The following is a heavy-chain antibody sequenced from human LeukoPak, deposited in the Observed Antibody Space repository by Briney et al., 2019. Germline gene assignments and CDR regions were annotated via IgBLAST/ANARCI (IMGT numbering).Heavy chain of an antibody. Sequence: SGGSLRLSCAASGFTFSSYGMHWVRQAPGKGLEWVAVIWYDGSNKYYADSVKGRFTISRDNSENTLYLQMNSLRAEDTAVYYYARVLQDYYDSSGYFWFDPWGQGTLVTVSS. CDR3: ARVLQDYYDSSGYFWFDP. CDR1: GFTFSSYG. V-gene: IGHV3-33*01. CDR2: IWYDGSNK. J-gene: IGHJ5*02. D-gene: IGHD3-22*01.